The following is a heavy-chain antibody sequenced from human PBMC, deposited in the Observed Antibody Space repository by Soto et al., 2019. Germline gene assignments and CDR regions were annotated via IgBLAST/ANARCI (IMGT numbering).Heavy chain of an antibody. V-gene: IGHV4-4*02. D-gene: IGHD5-12*01. Sequence: SETLSLTCAVSGGSIRSSNWWTWVRQTPGKGLEWIGEIFHSGTTNYNPSLKSRLTISIDKSQNQFSLKMNSVTAADTAVYYCARGVYGNSGYIIGFFDSWGQGTLVTVPQ. J-gene: IGHJ4*02. CDR1: GGSIRSSNW. CDR3: ARGVYGNSGYIIGFFDS. CDR2: IFHSGTT.